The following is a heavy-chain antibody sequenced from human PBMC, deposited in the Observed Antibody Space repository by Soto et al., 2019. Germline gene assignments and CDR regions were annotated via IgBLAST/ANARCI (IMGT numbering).Heavy chain of an antibody. CDR1: GFTFSSYA. Sequence: WGSLRLSCAASGFTFSSYAMSWVRQAPGKGLEWVSAISGSGGSTYYADSVTRRFTISRDNSKNKEYLQIDSLGPEDAAVYYCAKVEVRGVPSYFSMDVWGQGTTVTVSS. J-gene: IGHJ6*02. CDR3: AKVEVRGVPSYFSMDV. D-gene: IGHD3-10*01. V-gene: IGHV3-23*01. CDR2: ISGSGGST.